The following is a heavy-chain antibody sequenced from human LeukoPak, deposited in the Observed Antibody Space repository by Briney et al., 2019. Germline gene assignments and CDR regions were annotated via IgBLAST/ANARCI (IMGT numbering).Heavy chain of an antibody. D-gene: IGHD3-10*01. V-gene: IGHV4-39*07. CDR1: GGSISSSSYY. CDR2: IYYSGST. J-gene: IGHJ5*02. CDR3: AGEFKSGRVVNPLNWFDP. Sequence: PSETLSLTCTVSGGSISSSSYYWGWIRQPPGKGLEWIGSIYYSGSTYYNPSLKSRVTISVDTSKNQFSLKLSSVTAADTAVYYCAGEFKSGRVVNPLNWFDPWGQGTLVTVSS.